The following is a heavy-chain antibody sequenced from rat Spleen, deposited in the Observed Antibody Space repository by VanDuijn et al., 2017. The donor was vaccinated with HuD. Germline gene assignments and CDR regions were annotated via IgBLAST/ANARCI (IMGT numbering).Heavy chain of an antibody. CDR2: ISYDGTAT. J-gene: IGHJ3*01. CDR3: TTSAGWGFAY. Sequence: EVQLVESDGGLVQPGRSLKLSCAASGFTFSNSYMAWVRQAPTKGLEWVASISYDGTATYYRDSVKGRFTLSRDNAKSTLYLQMDSLRSEDTATYYCTTSAGWGFAYWGQGTLVTVSS. V-gene: IGHV5-20*01. D-gene: IGHD1-12*02. CDR1: GFTFSNSY.